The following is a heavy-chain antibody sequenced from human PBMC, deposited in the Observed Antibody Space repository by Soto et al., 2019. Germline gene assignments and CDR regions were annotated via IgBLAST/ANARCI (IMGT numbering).Heavy chain of an antibody. Sequence: QVQLVQSGAEVKKPGSSVKVSCKASGGTFSSYTISWVRQAPGQGLEWMGRIIPILGIANYAQKFRGRVTITADKSTSTAYMELSSLRSEDTAVYYCARAHYGDYAYWGQGTLVTVSS. CDR1: GGTFSSYT. J-gene: IGHJ4*02. D-gene: IGHD4-17*01. CDR3: ARAHYGDYAY. V-gene: IGHV1-69*02. CDR2: IIPILGIA.